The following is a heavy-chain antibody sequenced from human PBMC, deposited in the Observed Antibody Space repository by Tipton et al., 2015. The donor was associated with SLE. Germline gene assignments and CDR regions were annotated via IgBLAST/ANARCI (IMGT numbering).Heavy chain of an antibody. CDR1: GGSFSAFS. V-gene: IGHV4-34*01. Sequence: TLSLTCAVYGGSFSAFSWSWIRQSPGKGLEWIGEIYHSGSTNYNPSLKSRVTISVDKAKNQFSLKLSSVTAADTAMYYCARGVGADYWGQGTLVTVSS. J-gene: IGHJ4*02. D-gene: IGHD1-26*01. CDR2: IYHSGST. CDR3: ARGVGADY.